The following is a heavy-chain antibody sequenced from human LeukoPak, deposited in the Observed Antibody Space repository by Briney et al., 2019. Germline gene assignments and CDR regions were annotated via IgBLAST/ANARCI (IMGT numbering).Heavy chain of an antibody. D-gene: IGHD6-19*01. CDR2: INSSSSYI. V-gene: IGHV3-21*01. CDR1: GFTFSSYS. Sequence: GGSLRLSCAASGFTFSSYSMNWVRQAPGKGLEWVSSINSSSSYIYYADSVKGRFTISRDNAKNSLYLQMNSLRAEDTAVYYCARGSRWLPTSYYYYGMDVWGQGTTVTVSS. J-gene: IGHJ6*02. CDR3: ARGSRWLPTSYYYYGMDV.